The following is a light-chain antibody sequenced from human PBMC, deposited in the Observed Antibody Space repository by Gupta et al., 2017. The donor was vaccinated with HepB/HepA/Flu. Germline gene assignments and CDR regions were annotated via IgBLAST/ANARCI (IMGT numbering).Light chain of an antibody. V-gene: IGKV3-15*01. Sequence: IVMMQPPATLSVSPRERATLSCRASQSISSNLAWFQQKPGQGPRLLIYGASTRATGIPARFSGSGSGTEFTLTISSLQSEDFAVYHCQQYNNWPKTFGQGTRLEIK. CDR2: GAS. CDR1: QSISSN. CDR3: QQYNNWPKT. J-gene: IGKJ5*01.